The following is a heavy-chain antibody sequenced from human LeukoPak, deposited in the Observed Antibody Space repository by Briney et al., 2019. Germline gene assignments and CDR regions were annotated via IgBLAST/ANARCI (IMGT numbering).Heavy chain of an antibody. Sequence: GASVKVSCKASGYTFTSYGISWVRQAPGQGLEWMGWISAYNGNTNYAQKLQGRVTMATDTSTSTAYMELRSLRSDDTAVYYCARDGLVDCSGGSCFSGYFDSWGQGTLVTVSS. D-gene: IGHD2-15*01. V-gene: IGHV1-18*01. CDR2: ISAYNGNT. CDR1: GYTFTSYG. J-gene: IGHJ4*02. CDR3: ARDGLVDCSGGSCFSGYFDS.